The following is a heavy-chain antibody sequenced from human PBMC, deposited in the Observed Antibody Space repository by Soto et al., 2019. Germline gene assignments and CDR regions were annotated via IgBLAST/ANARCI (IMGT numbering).Heavy chain of an antibody. V-gene: IGHV4-31*03. D-gene: IGHD6-13*01. CDR3: ARRVAAAGPLDWYFDL. CDR1: GGSISSGGYY. CDR2: IYYSGST. Sequence: QVQLQESGPGLVKPLQTLSLTCTVSGGSISSGGYYWSWIRQHPGKGLEWIGYIYYSGSTYYNPSLKSRVTISVDTSKNQFSLKLSSVTAADTAVYYCARRVAAAGPLDWYFDLWGRGTLVTVSS. J-gene: IGHJ2*01.